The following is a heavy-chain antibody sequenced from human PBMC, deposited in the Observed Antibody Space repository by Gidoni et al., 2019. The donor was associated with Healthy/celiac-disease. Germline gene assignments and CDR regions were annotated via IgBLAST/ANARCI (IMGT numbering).Heavy chain of an antibody. CDR3: ARGVGIVGATSFDY. CDR1: GGTFSSYA. Sequence: QVQLVQSGAEVKKPGSSVKVSCKASGGTFSSYAISGVRQAPGQGLEWLGGIIPIFGTANYAQKFQGRVRITADKSTSTAYMELRSRRSEDTAVYYCARGVGIVGATSFDYWGQGTLVTVSS. D-gene: IGHD1-26*01. V-gene: IGHV1-69*06. J-gene: IGHJ4*02. CDR2: IIPIFGTA.